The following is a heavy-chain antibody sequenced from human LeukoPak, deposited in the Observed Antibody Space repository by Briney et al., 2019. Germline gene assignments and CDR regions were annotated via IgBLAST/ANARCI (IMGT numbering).Heavy chain of an antibody. D-gene: IGHD2-15*01. CDR1: GYTFPSYV. CDR2: INAGTGNT. CDR3: ARDCSGGSCYVGALDY. V-gene: IGHV1-3*01. Sequence: ASVKVSCKASGYTFPSYVVHWVRQAPGQRLEWMGWINAGTGNTEYSQKFQGRVTITRDTSATTAYMELSSLRSEDTSVYYCARDCSGGSCYVGALDYWGQGTPVTVSS. J-gene: IGHJ4*02.